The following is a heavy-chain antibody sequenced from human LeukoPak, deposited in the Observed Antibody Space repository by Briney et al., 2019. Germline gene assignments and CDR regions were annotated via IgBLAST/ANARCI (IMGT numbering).Heavy chain of an antibody. Sequence: SETLSLTCTVSGGSISSYYRSWIRQPPGKGLEWIGSIYHSGSPYYNPSLKSRVTISVDTSKNQFSLKLSSVTAADTAVYYCASVVFDWLFRGWGQGTLVTVSS. J-gene: IGHJ4*02. CDR1: GGSISSYY. D-gene: IGHD3-9*01. V-gene: IGHV4-59*08. CDR3: ASVVFDWLFRG. CDR2: IYHSGSP.